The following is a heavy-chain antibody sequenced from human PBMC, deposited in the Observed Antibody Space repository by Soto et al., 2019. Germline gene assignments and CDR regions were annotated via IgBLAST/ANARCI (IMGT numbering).Heavy chain of an antibody. CDR1: GGSISSYY. CDR3: ARVGGPSGLRYFDWVHGSDY. V-gene: IGHV4-59*01. Sequence: PSETLSLTCTVSGGSISSYYWSWIRQPPGKGLEWIGYIYYSGSTNYNPSLKSRVTISVDTSKNQFSLKLSSVTAADTAVYYCARVGGPSGLRYFDWVHGSDYWGQGTLVTVSS. J-gene: IGHJ4*02. CDR2: IYYSGST. D-gene: IGHD3-9*01.